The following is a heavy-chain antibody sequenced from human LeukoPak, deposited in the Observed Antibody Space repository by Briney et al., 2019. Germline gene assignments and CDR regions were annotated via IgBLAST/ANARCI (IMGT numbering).Heavy chain of an antibody. CDR3: AGEWRGYEEYYFDY. V-gene: IGHV1-69*04. Sequence: GASVTVSCTASGGTFSSYAISWVRQAPGQGLEWMGRIIPILGIANYAQKFQGRVTITADKSTSTAYMELSSLRSEDTAVYYCAGEWRGYEEYYFDYWGQGTLVTVSS. D-gene: IGHD5-12*01. J-gene: IGHJ4*02. CDR2: IIPILGIA. CDR1: GGTFSSYA.